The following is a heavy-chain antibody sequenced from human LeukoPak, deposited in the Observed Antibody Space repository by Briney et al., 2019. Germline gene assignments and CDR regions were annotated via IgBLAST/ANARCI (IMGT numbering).Heavy chain of an antibody. CDR1: GGSISNSSYY. J-gene: IGHJ4*02. D-gene: IGHD5-24*01. CDR3: ARVRGYNLRGYFDY. Sequence: PSETPSLTCTVSGGSISNSSYYWGWIRQPPGKGLEWIGSIYYSGSTYYNPSLKSRVTISVDTSKNQFSLKLSSVTAADTAVYYCARVRGYNLRGYFDYWGQGTLVTVSS. CDR2: IYYSGST. V-gene: IGHV4-39*07.